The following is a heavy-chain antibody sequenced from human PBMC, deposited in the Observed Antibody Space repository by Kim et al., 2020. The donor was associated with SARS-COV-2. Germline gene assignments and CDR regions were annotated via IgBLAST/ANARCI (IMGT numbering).Heavy chain of an antibody. D-gene: IGHD6-13*01. J-gene: IGHJ4*02. CDR3: AKDPVAAAGTSDY. V-gene: IGHV3-23*01. Sequence: YYADSVKGRFTISRDNSKNTLYLQMNSLRAEYTAVYYCAKDPVAAAGTSDYWGQGTLVTVSS.